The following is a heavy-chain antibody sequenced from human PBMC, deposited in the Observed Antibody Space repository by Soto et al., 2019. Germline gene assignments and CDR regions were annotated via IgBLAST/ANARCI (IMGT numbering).Heavy chain of an antibody. CDR2: ISAYNGNT. J-gene: IGHJ5*02. D-gene: IGHD3-10*01. CDR1: GYTFTSYG. CDR3: ASEDLVRGVMSVWFDP. Sequence: ASVKVSCKASGYTFTSYGISWVRQAPGQWLEWMGWISAYNGNTNYAQKLQGRVTMTTDTSTSTAYMELRSLRSDDTAVYYCASEDLVRGVMSVWFDPWGQGTLVTVSS. V-gene: IGHV1-18*01.